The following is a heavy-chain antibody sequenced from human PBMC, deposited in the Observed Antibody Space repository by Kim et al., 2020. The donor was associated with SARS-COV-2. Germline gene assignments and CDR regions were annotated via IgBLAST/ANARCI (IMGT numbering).Heavy chain of an antibody. CDR3: SRYCNRGGCYSGIDY. V-gene: IGHV3-49*04. D-gene: IGHD2-15*01. CDR1: GFTFGDYG. J-gene: IGHJ4*02. CDR2: IRSKTYGGTT. Sequence: GGSLRLSCVASGFTFGDYGMSWVRQAPGEGLEWVGFIRSKTYGGTTEYAASVKGRFTISRDDSKSIAYLQMNSLKTEDTAMYYCSRYCNRGGCYSGIDYWGQGTLVTVSS.